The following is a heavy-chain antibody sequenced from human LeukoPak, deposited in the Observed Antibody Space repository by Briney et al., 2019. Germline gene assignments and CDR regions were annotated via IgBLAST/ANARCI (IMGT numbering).Heavy chain of an antibody. CDR1: GYTFTGYY. CDR2: INPNSGGT. CDR3: ARAPSHDYGGNSSRAGGFDY. D-gene: IGHD4-23*01. V-gene: IGHV1-2*02. Sequence: ASVKVSCKASGYTFTGYYMHWVRQAPGQGLEWMGWINPNSGGTNYAQKFQGRVTMTRDTSISTAYMELSRLRSDDTAVYYCARAPSHDYGGNSSRAGGFDYWGQGTLVTVSS. J-gene: IGHJ4*02.